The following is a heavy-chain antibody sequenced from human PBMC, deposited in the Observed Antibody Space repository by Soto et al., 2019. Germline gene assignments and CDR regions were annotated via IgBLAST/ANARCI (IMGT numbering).Heavy chain of an antibody. V-gene: IGHV3-30*18. Sequence: GGSLRLSCAASGFTFSSYGMHWVRQAPGKGLEWVAVISYDGSNKYYADSVKGRFTISRDNSKNTLYLQMNSLRAEDTAVYYCAKDHIWFGEEQGGFDYWGQGTLVTVSS. CDR1: GFTFSSYG. CDR3: AKDHIWFGEEQGGFDY. D-gene: IGHD3-10*01. J-gene: IGHJ4*02. CDR2: ISYDGSNK.